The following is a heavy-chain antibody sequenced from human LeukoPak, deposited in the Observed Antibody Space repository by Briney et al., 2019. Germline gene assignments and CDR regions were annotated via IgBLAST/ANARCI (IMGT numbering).Heavy chain of an antibody. V-gene: IGHV3-48*04. J-gene: IGHJ4*02. Sequence: GASVKVSCKVSGYTLTELSMHWVRQAPGKGLEWVSYISSSSSTIYYADSVKGRFTISRDNAKNSLYLQMNSLRAEDTAVYYCARVSLYYFDYWGQGTLVTVSS. CDR1: GYTLTELS. D-gene: IGHD3-10*01. CDR2: ISSSSSTI. CDR3: ARVSLYYFDY.